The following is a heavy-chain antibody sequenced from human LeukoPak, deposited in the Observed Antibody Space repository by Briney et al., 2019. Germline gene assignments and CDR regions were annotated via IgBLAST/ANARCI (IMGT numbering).Heavy chain of an antibody. CDR1: GGTFSSYA. V-gene: IGHV1-69*13. D-gene: IGHD4-11*01. CDR3: ARGSSYINPPDY. Sequence: SVKVSCKASGGTFSSYATSWVRQAPGQGLEWMGGIIPIFGTANYAQKFQGRVTITADESTSTAYMELSSLRSEDTAVYYCARGSSYINPPDYWGQGTLVTVSS. CDR2: IIPIFGTA. J-gene: IGHJ4*02.